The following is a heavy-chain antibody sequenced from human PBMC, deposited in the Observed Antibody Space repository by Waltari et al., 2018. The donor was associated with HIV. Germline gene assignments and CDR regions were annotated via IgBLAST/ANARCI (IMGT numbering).Heavy chain of an antibody. CDR1: GGSISSSSTYY. Sequence: QLQLQESGPGLVTPSETLSLTCTVSGGSISSSSTYYWGWIRQPPGKGLEWIGSFYYIGRTYSHPSLKSRVTISVETSRNQFSLKLTSMTAADTGIYYCARATYSYGLDVWGQGTTVTVSS. J-gene: IGHJ6*02. CDR3: ARATYSYGLDV. V-gene: IGHV4-39*01. CDR2: FYYIGRT.